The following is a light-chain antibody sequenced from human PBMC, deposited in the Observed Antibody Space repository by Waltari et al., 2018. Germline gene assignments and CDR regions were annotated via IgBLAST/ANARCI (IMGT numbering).Light chain of an antibody. Sequence: SSELTQPPSVSVSPGQTARIPCSGELLPQQHTYWDQQKPGQAPLLLIYKDTERPSGIPERFSGSSSGTIATLTISGVQAEDEADYYCQSQDHTAGYSVLFGGGTKLTVL. V-gene: IGLV3-25*03. CDR1: LLPQQH. CDR3: QSQDHTAGYSVL. J-gene: IGLJ2*01. CDR2: KDT.